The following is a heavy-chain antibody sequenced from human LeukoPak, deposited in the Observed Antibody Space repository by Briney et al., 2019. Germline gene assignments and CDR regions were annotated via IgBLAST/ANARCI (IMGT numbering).Heavy chain of an antibody. Sequence: GGSLRLSCAASGFTFSSYAMHWVRQAPGKGLEWVAVISYDGSNKYYADSVKGRFTISRDNSKNTLYLQMNSLRAEDTAVYYCARDLASEEDYWGQGTLVTVSS. CDR3: ARDLASEEDY. D-gene: IGHD3-3*02. V-gene: IGHV3-30-3*01. J-gene: IGHJ4*02. CDR1: GFTFSSYA. CDR2: ISYDGSNK.